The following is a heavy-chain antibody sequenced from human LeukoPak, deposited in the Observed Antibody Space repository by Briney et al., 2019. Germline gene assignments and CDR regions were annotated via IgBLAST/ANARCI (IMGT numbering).Heavy chain of an antibody. V-gene: IGHV3-74*01. CDR3: ARAPSEIGGYYPEYFRH. Sequence: PGGSLRLSCAASGFTFSTYWMHWVRQAPGKGLVWVSRIKSDGSTNYADSVKGRFTISRGNANNTLSLQMNSLRPEDTGVYYCARAPSEIGGYYPEYFRHWGKGTLVTVSS. D-gene: IGHD3-22*01. CDR2: IKSDGST. CDR1: GFTFSTYW. J-gene: IGHJ1*01.